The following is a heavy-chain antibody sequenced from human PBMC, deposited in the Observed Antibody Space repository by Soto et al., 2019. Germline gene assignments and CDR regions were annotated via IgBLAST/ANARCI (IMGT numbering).Heavy chain of an antibody. V-gene: IGHV4-34*01. J-gene: IGHJ5*02. CDR3: ARGTGFGEIRFDP. CDR2: INHSGST. Sequence: SETLSLTCAVYGGSFSGYYWSWIRQPPGKGLEWIGEINHSGSTNYNPSLKSRVTISVDTSKNQFSLKLSSVTAADTAVYYCARGTGFGEIRFDPWGQGTLVTVSS. CDR1: GGSFSGYY. D-gene: IGHD3-10*01.